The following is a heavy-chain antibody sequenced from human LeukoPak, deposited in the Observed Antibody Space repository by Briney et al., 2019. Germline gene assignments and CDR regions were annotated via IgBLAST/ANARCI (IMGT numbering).Heavy chain of an antibody. D-gene: IGHD6-13*01. CDR3: ARTTEAHSWRTRYYDYYMDV. CDR2: IYYSGST. Sequence: SETLSLTCTVSGGSISSYYWSWIRQPPGKGLEWIGYIYYSGSTNYNPSLKSRVTISVDTSKNQFSLKLSSVAAADTAVYYCARTTEAHSWRTRYYDYYMDVWGKGTTVTVSS. V-gene: IGHV4-59*01. CDR1: GGSISSYY. J-gene: IGHJ6*03.